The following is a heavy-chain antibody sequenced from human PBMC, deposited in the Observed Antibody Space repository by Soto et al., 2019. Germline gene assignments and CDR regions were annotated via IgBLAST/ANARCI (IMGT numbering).Heavy chain of an antibody. CDR2: ISHSGTT. V-gene: IGHV4-38-2*01. CDR1: GYSISSGYY. Sequence: SETLSLTCAVSGYSISSGYYWGWIRQPPGRGLEWIGSISHSGTTYYNPSLRSRVTISIDTSNNRFSLKLSSVTAADTAVYYCARASGGNSGWGHWSDPWGQGTLVTAPQ. J-gene: IGHJ5*02. D-gene: IGHD2-21*02. CDR3: ARASGGNSGWGHWSDP.